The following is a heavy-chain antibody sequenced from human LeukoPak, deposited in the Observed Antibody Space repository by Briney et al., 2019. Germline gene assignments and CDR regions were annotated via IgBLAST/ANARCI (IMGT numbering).Heavy chain of an antibody. J-gene: IGHJ4*02. CDR2: ISSSSSYI. CDR3: ARVGEKAFHLWPEIDY. CDR1: GFTFSTYS. D-gene: IGHD5-24*01. Sequence: KPGGSLRLSCAASGFTFSTYSMNWVRQAPGKGLEWVSSISSSSSYIYYADSVKGRFTISRDNAKKSLYLQMNSLRAEDTAVYYCARVGEKAFHLWPEIDYWGQGTLVTVSS. V-gene: IGHV3-21*01.